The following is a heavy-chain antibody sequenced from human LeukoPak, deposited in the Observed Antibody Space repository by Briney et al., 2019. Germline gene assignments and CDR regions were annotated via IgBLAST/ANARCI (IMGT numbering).Heavy chain of an antibody. CDR2: INHSGST. D-gene: IGHD3-16*02. V-gene: IGHV4-34*01. CDR1: GGSFSGYY. CDR3: ARIMITFGGVIVILDY. Sequence: SETLSLTCAVYGGSFSGYYWSWIRQPPGKGLEWIGEINHSGSTNYNPSLKSRVTISVDTSKNQFSLKLSSVTAADTAVYYCARIMITFGGVIVILDYWGQGTLVTVSS. J-gene: IGHJ4*02.